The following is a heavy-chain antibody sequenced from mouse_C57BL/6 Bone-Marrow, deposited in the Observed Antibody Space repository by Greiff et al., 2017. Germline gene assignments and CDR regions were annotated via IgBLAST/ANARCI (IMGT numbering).Heavy chain of an antibody. D-gene: IGHD2-2*01. Sequence: VQLQQSGAELVRPGASVKLSCTASGFNIKDYYMHWVKQRPEQGLEWIGRIDPEDGDTEYAPKFPGKATLTVDPSSNTAYLPLSSLTSEDTAVYYCTYMVTRSYWGQGTTLTVSS. V-gene: IGHV14-1*01. CDR1: GFNIKDYY. CDR3: TYMVTRSY. J-gene: IGHJ2*01. CDR2: IDPEDGDT.